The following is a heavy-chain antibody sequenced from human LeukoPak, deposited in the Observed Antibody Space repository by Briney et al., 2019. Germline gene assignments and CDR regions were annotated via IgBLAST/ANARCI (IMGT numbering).Heavy chain of an antibody. CDR2: LNQDGAEK. Sequence: GGSLRLSCVASGFSFGTYWMSWVRQAPGKGLEWVANLNQDGAEKHYVDSVKGRFTISRDNAKNSLYLELNSLRAEDTAVYYCARDKVVGDSYFDSWGQGILVTVSS. CDR3: ARDKVVGDSYFDS. D-gene: IGHD2-15*01. CDR1: GFSFGTYW. J-gene: IGHJ4*02. V-gene: IGHV3-7*01.